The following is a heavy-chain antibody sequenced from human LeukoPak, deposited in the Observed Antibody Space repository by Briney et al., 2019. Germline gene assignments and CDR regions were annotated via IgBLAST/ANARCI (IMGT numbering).Heavy chain of an antibody. V-gene: IGHV3-66*01. D-gene: IGHD2-2*02. CDR1: GFTVSSNY. Sequence: GGSLRLSCAASGFTVSSNYMSWVRQAPGKGLEWVSVIYSGGSTYYADSVKGRFTISRGNSKNTLYLQMNSLRAEDTAVYYCAGEGGHTYDAFDIWGQGTMVTVSS. CDR2: IYSGGST. J-gene: IGHJ3*02. CDR3: AGEGGHTYDAFDI.